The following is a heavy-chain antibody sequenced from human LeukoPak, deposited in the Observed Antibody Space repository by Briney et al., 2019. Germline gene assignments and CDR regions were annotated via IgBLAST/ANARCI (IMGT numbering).Heavy chain of an antibody. J-gene: IGHJ6*03. Sequence: VASVKVSCKASGYTFTGYYMHWVRQAPGQGLEWMGWINPNSGGTNYAQKFQGRVTMTRDTSISTAYMELSRLRSDDTAVYYCARAAFSGYSSSWYGRGYYYYYYMDVWGKGTTVTVSS. CDR2: INPNSGGT. V-gene: IGHV1-2*02. CDR1: GYTFTGYY. CDR3: ARAAFSGYSSSWYGRGYYYYYYMDV. D-gene: IGHD6-13*01.